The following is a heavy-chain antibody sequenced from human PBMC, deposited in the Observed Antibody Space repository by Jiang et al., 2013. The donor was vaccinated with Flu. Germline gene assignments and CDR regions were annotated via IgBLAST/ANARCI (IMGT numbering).Heavy chain of an antibody. J-gene: IGHJ3*02. Sequence: GSGLVKPSQTLSLTCAVSGGSISSGGYSWSWIRQPPGKGLEWIGYIYHSGSTYYNPSLKSRVTISVDRSKNQFSLKLSSVTSADTAVYYCARGGSQDAFDIWGQGTMVTVSS. CDR2: IYHSGST. CDR3: ARGGSQDAFDI. V-gene: IGHV4-30-2*01. CDR1: GGSISSGGYS.